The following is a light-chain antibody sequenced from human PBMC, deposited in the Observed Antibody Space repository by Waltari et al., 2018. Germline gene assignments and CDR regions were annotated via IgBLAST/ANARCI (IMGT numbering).Light chain of an antibody. J-gene: IGKJ1*01. Sequence: DIQMTQSPSSLSASVGERVTITCRASQSISSYLNWNQQKPGKAPKLLIYAASNLQSGVPSRFSGSGSGTDFTLTISSLQPEDFATYYCQQSYNTPWTFGQGTKEEIK. CDR3: QQSYNTPWT. V-gene: IGKV1-39*01. CDR2: AAS. CDR1: QSISSY.